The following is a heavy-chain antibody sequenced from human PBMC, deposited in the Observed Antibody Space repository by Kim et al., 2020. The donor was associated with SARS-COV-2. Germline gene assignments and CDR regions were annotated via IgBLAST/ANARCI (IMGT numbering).Heavy chain of an antibody. CDR2: ISGSGGTT. CDR3: AKGYDFWSGYRMDV. V-gene: IGHV3-23*01. Sequence: GGSLRLSCETSGFTYSDFAMSWVRQAPGKGLEWVSCISGSGGTTYSADSLKGRFTISRDNSKNTVYLQMNSLRVEDTAVYYCAKGYDFWSGYRMDVWGQGTTVIVSS. CDR1: GFTYSDFA. D-gene: IGHD3-3*01. J-gene: IGHJ6*02.